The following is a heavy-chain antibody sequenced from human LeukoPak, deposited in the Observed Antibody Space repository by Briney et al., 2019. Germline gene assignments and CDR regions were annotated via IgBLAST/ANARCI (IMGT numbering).Heavy chain of an antibody. CDR3: ARAHSSSSTFDL. Sequence: PGGSLRLSCAASGFTFDDYAIHWVRQAPGKGLEWVSGISWNSGSTGYADSVKGRFTISRDNTKNTLYLQLNSLRADDTAVYYCARAHSSSSTFDLWGQETLVTVSS. J-gene: IGHJ4*02. V-gene: IGHV3-9*01. CDR1: GFTFDDYA. CDR2: ISWNSGST. D-gene: IGHD6-6*01.